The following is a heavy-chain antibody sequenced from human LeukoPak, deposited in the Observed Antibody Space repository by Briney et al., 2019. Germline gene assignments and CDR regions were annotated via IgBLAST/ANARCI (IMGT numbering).Heavy chain of an antibody. Sequence: GSLRLSCAASGFTVSSNYMSWVRQAPGKGLEWVSVIYSGGSTYYADPVKGRFTISRDNSKNTLYLQMNSLRAEDTAVYYCARETVRGVFDYWGQGTLVTVSS. CDR1: GFTVSSNY. V-gene: IGHV3-53*01. CDR2: IYSGGST. CDR3: ARETVRGVFDY. J-gene: IGHJ4*02. D-gene: IGHD3-10*01.